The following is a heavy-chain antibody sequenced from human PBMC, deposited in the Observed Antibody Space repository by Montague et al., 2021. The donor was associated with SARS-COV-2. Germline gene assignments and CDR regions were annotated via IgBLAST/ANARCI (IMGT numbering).Heavy chain of an antibody. Sequence: SRRISCAASGFTFSNYWLSWVRQAPGMGLEWVANIKQDGSEIYYLDSVKGRFTISRDNSKNSLSLQMNSLRAEDTALYFCARVSEGESNNSQYRAFDIWGQGTMVTVSS. J-gene: IGHJ3*02. CDR1: GFTFSNYW. CDR2: IKQDGSEI. CDR3: ARVSEGESNNSQYRAFDI. D-gene: IGHD1-1*01. V-gene: IGHV3-7*01.